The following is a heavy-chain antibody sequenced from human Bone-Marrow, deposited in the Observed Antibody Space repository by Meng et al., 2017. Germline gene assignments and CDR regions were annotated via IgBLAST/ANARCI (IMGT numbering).Heavy chain of an antibody. CDR1: GGSISTYY. CDR2: INYSGRT. J-gene: IGHJ4*02. Sequence: QVQLQESGPGLVKPSETLSFTCTVTGGSISTYYWSWIRRSSEKGLEWIGYINYSGRTNYIPSLRSRATISVDPSKNQYSLNLRSVTAADTDVYYCARGPSHGGSYSDYWGQGTLVTVSS. D-gene: IGHD2-21*02. CDR3: ARGPSHGGSYSDY. V-gene: IGHV4-59*01.